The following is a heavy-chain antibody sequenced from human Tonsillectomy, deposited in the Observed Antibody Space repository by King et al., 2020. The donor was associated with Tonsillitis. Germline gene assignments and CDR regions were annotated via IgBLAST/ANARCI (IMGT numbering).Heavy chain of an antibody. CDR1: GFTFSSYA. J-gene: IGHJ6*02. Sequence: VQLVESGGGLVQPGGSLRLSCAASGFTFSSYAMSWVRQAPGKGLEWVSAISGSGRSAYYADSGKGRFTISRDNSKNTLYLQMNSLRAEDTAVYYCAKDAVTGGWSDYFGMDVWGQGTTVTVSS. D-gene: IGHD2-15*01. CDR3: AKDAVTGGWSDYFGMDV. V-gene: IGHV3-23*04. CDR2: ISGSGRSA.